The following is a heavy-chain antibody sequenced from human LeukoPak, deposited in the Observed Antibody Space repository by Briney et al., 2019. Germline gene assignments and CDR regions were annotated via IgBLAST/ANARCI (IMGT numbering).Heavy chain of an antibody. CDR1: GGSFSGYY. D-gene: IGHD1-26*01. CDR2: IYYSGST. Sequence: SETLSLTCAVYGGSFSGYYWSWIRQPPGKGLEWIGSIYYSGSTYYNPSLKSRVTISVDTSKNQFSLKLSSVTAADTAVCYCARRSPSGSYYYWGQGTLVTVSS. CDR3: ARRSPSGSYYY. V-gene: IGHV4-34*01. J-gene: IGHJ4*02.